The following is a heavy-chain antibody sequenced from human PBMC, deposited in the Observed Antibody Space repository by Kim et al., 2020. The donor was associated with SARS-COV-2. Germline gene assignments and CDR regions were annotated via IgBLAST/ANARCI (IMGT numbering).Heavy chain of an antibody. CDR1: GFTFSSYS. D-gene: IGHD6-13*01. CDR2: ISSSSSYI. Sequence: GGSLRLSCAASGFTFSSYSMNWVRQAPGKGLEWVSSISSSSSYIYYADSVKGRFTISRDNAKNSLYLQMNSLRAEDTAVYYCARDSEGARYSSSWYVYYYGMDVWGQGTTVTVSS. V-gene: IGHV3-21*01. J-gene: IGHJ6*02. CDR3: ARDSEGARYSSSWYVYYYGMDV.